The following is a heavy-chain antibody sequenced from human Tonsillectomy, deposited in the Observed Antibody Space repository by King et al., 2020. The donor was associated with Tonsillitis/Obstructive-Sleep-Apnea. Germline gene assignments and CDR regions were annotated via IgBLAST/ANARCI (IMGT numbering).Heavy chain of an antibody. CDR1: GGSISSYY. Sequence: VQLQESGPGLVKPSETLSLTCTVSGGSISSYYWSWIRQPPGKGLEWIGYIYYSGSTNYNPSLKSRVTISVDTSKNQFSLKLSSVTAADTAVYYCARHGYSSSWSHFDYWGQGPLVTVSS. J-gene: IGHJ4*02. D-gene: IGHD6-13*01. CDR3: ARHGYSSSWSHFDY. V-gene: IGHV4-59*08. CDR2: IYYSGST.